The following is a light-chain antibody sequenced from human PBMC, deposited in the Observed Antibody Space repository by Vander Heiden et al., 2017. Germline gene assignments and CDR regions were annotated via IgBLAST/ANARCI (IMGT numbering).Light chain of an antibody. J-gene: IGLJ3*02. V-gene: IGLV2-14*03. CDR3: SAYTSSHTLV. Sequence: QSALHQPASVSGSHGHSITISCTRTSSDVGGYNYVSWYQQRPGKAPELMIYDVSTRPSGVSNRFSGSKSGNTASLTISGLQAEYEADYYCSAYTSSHTLVFGGGTKLTVL. CDR1: SSDVGGYNY. CDR2: DVS.